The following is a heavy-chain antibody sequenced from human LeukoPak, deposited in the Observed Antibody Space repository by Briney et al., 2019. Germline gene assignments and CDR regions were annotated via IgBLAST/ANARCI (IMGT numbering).Heavy chain of an antibody. CDR2: INPNSGNT. CDR1: GYTFTGYY. Sequence: ASVKVSCKASGYTFTGYYMHWVRQAPGQGLEWMGWINPNSGNTGYAQKFQGRVTMTRNTSISTAYMELSSLRSEDTAVYYCARDWGSYGGIDYWGQGTLVTVSS. V-gene: IGHV1-8*02. J-gene: IGHJ4*02. D-gene: IGHD3-16*01. CDR3: ARDWGSYGGIDY.